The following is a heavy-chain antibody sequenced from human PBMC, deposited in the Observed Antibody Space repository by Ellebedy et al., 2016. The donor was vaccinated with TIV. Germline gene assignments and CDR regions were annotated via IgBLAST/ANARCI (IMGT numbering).Heavy chain of an antibody. CDR1: GFTIRNYW. D-gene: IGHD3-3*01. CDR2: IYGDGIIR. CDR3: AKRGGDFRFQYYGMDV. Sequence: GESLKISCEASGFTIRNYWMHWVRQAPGKGLLWVSSIYGDGIIRRYEDSVQGRSTISKDNADNTLYLQMNSLRAEDTAVYYCAKRGGDFRFQYYGMDVWGQGTTVTVSS. J-gene: IGHJ6*02. V-gene: IGHV3-74*01.